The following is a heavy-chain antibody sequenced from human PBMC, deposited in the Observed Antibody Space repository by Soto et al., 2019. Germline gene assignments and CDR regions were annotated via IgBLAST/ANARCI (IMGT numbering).Heavy chain of an antibody. V-gene: IGHV4-34*01. Sequence: SETLSLTCAVYGGSFSGYYWSWIRQPPGKGLEWIGEINHSGSTNYNPSLKSRVTISVDTSKNQFSLKLSSVTAADTAVYYCARVFKKLVWIDYWGQGTLVTVSS. CDR1: GGSFSGYY. CDR2: INHSGST. D-gene: IGHD6-6*01. J-gene: IGHJ4*02. CDR3: ARVFKKLVWIDY.